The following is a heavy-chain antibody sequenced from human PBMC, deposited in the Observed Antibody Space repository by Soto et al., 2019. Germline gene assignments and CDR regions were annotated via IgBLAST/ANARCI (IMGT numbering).Heavy chain of an antibody. Sequence: SQTLSLTCAISGASVSSDSAAWNWIRQSPSRGLEWLGRIYYRSKWYNDYAVSVNGRITINPDTSKNHFSLQLNSVTPEDTAVYYCVRSRVFIAVAGMATYYYYYGMDVWGRGTTVTVSS. D-gene: IGHD6-19*01. V-gene: IGHV6-1*01. CDR2: IYYRSKWYN. CDR1: GASVSSDSAA. CDR3: VRSRVFIAVAGMATYYYYYGMDV. J-gene: IGHJ6*02.